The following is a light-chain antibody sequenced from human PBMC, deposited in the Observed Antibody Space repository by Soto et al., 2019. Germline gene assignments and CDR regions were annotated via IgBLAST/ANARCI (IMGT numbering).Light chain of an antibody. CDR2: GAS. CDR1: QSLSSSS. CDR3: QQRSNWPPGIT. V-gene: IGKV3D-20*02. J-gene: IGKJ5*01. Sequence: EIVLTQSPATLSFSPGERATLSCRASQSLSSSSLAWYQQKPGQAPRLLISGASSRAADIPDRFSGSGSGTDFTLTINRLEPEDFAVYYCQQRSNWPPGITFGQGTRLEIK.